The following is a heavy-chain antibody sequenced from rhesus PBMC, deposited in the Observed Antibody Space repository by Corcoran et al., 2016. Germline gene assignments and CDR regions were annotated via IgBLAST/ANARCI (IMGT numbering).Heavy chain of an antibody. V-gene: IGHV4S14*01. CDR1: GYSISSGYY. J-gene: IGHJ2*01. Sequence: QVQLQESGPGLVKPSETLSLTCAVSGYSISSGYYWGWIRQPPGKGLVWIGSIYGSGGSNYLNPSLKSRVTLSVDTSKNQFSRKLSSVTAADTAVDYCARVGSSWSEWDTVGTEWYFDLWGPGTPITISS. D-gene: IGHD5-42*01. CDR2: IYGSGGSN. CDR3: ARVGSSWSEWDTVGTEWYFDL.